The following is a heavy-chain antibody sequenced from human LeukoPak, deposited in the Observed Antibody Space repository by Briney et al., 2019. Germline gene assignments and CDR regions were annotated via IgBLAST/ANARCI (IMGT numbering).Heavy chain of an antibody. Sequence: SETLSLTCTVSGGSISSYYWSWIRQPPGKGLEWIGYIYYSGSTNYNPSLKSRATISVDTSKNQFSLKLSSVAAADTAVYYCARNLGGSSWVFDYWGQGTLVTVSS. CDR3: ARNLGGSSWVFDY. D-gene: IGHD6-13*01. CDR2: IYYSGST. CDR1: GGSISSYY. V-gene: IGHV4-59*01. J-gene: IGHJ4*02.